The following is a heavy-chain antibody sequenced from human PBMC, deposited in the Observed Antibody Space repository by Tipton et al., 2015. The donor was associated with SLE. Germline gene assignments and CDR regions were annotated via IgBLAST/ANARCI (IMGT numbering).Heavy chain of an antibody. V-gene: IGHV3-43*01. CDR3: ARATHSSGWYIEL. CDR2: ISWDVSST. CDR1: GFTFDDYT. J-gene: IGHJ2*01. Sequence: SLRLSCAASGFTFDDYTMHWVRQAPGKGLEWVSLISWDVSSTYYADSVKGRFTISRDNSKNSLYLQMNSLRTEDTALYYCARATHSSGWYIELWGRGTLGTVSS. D-gene: IGHD6-19*01.